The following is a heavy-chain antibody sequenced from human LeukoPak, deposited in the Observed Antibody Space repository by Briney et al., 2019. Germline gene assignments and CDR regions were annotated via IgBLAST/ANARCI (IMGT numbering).Heavy chain of an antibody. D-gene: IGHD2-2*01. V-gene: IGHV3-30*04. CDR2: ISYDGSNK. Sequence: PGRSLRLSCAASGFTFSSYAMHWVRQAPGKGLEWVAVISYDGSNKYYADSVKGRFTISRDNSKNTLYLQMNSPRAEDTAVYYCARTSPLGYCSSTSCPGDYWGQGTLVTVSS. J-gene: IGHJ4*02. CDR3: ARTSPLGYCSSTSCPGDY. CDR1: GFTFSSYA.